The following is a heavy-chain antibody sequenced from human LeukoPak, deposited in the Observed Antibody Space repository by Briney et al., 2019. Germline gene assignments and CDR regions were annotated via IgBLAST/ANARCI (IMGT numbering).Heavy chain of an antibody. V-gene: IGHV4-34*01. CDR2: INHSGST. J-gene: IGHJ6*02. CDR1: GGSFSGYY. Sequence: SETLSLTCAVYGGSFSGYYWSWIRQPPGKGLEWIGEINHSGSTNYNPSLKSRVTISVDTSKNQFSLKLSSVTAADTAVYYCARAPPGDVWGQGTTVTVSS. CDR3: ARAPPGDV.